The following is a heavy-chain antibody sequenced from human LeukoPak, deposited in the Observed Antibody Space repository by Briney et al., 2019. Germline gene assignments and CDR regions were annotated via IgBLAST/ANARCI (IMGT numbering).Heavy chain of an antibody. D-gene: IGHD6-19*01. CDR1: GFTVRSNY. V-gene: IGHV3-53*01. Sequence: PGGSLRLSCAASGFTVRSNYMIWVRQAPGKGLEWVSVLHSGGKTQYADSVKGRFTISRDNFKNTLDLQTNSLRAEDTAVYYCARIGSRGWNGNDYWFFDLWGRGTLVSVSS. CDR2: LHSGGKT. J-gene: IGHJ2*01. CDR3: ARIGSRGWNGNDYWFFDL.